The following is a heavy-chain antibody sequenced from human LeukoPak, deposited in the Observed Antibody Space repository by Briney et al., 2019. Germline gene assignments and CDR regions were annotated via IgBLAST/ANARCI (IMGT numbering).Heavy chain of an antibody. CDR1: GGSISSSNW. CDR2: INHSGST. J-gene: IGHJ4*02. Sequence: SETLSLTCAVSGGSISSSNWWSWVRQPPGKGLEWIGEINHSGSTNYNPSLKSRVTISVDTSKNQFSLKLSSVTAADTAVYYCARIPRGSNQAYWGQGTLVTVSS. V-gene: IGHV4-4*02. D-gene: IGHD1-14*01. CDR3: ARIPRGSNQAY.